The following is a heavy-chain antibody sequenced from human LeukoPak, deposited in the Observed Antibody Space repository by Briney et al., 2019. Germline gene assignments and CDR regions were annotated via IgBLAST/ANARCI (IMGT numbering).Heavy chain of an antibody. CDR2: ISYDGSNK. V-gene: IGHV3-30*18. Sequence: GGSLRLSCAASGFTFSSYGMHWVRQAPGKGLEWVAVISYDGSNKYYADSVKGRFTISRDNSKNTLYLQMNSLRAEDTAVYYCAKGLYSSSWYVGYYYYYGMDVWGQGTTVTASS. CDR1: GFTFSSYG. CDR3: AKGLYSSSWYVGYYYYYGMDV. J-gene: IGHJ6*02. D-gene: IGHD6-13*01.